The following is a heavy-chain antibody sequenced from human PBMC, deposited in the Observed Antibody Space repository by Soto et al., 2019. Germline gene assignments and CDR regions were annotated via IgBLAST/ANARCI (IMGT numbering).Heavy chain of an antibody. CDR2: ILHTGRT. V-gene: IGHV4-38-2*01. CDR3: ARIFSSHSGSPV. J-gene: IGHJ6*02. Sequence: SETLSLTCHVSGYFISNGYYWGWIRQPPGKGPEWIGRILHTGRTDYNSSLSSRITISLDTAKNQFSLELRSVTATDTAVYCCARIFSSHSGSPVWGQGIAVTVSS. D-gene: IGHD6-19*01. CDR1: GYFISNGYY.